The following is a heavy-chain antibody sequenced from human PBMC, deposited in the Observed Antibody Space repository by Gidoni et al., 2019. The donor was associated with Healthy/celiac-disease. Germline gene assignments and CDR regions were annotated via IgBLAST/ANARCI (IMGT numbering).Heavy chain of an antibody. CDR1: GFTFSNAW. D-gene: IGHD3-3*01. J-gene: IGHJ4*02. Sequence: EVQLVESGGGLVKPGGSLRLSCAASGFTFSNAWMSWVRQAPGKGLEWVGRIKSKTDGGTTDYAAHVKGRFTISRDDSKNTLYLQMNSLKTEDTAVYYCTTELRFLEWLSGGDDYWGQGTLVTVSS. CDR2: IKSKTDGGTT. CDR3: TTELRFLEWLSGGDDY. V-gene: IGHV3-15*01.